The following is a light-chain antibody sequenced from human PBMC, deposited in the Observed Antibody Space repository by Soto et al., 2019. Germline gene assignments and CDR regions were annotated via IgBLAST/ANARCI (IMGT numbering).Light chain of an antibody. J-gene: IGLJ1*01. CDR3: SAYTVSRTYV. Sequence: SVLTQPASVSGSPGQSITISCTGTSSDVGAYNFVSWHQQHPGKAPKLMIYNVYDRPSGISYRFSGSKSGNTASLTIPGLQGEDEADYYCSAYTVSRTYVFGTGTKVTVL. CDR2: NVY. V-gene: IGLV2-14*03. CDR1: SSDVGAYNF.